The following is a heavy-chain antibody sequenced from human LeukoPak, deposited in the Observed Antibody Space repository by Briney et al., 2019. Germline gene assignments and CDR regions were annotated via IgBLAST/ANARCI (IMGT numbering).Heavy chain of an antibody. CDR3: ARDLAAYYYGSGSYRGLDV. Sequence: GASVKVSCKASGYTFTGYYMHWVRQAPGQGLEWMGWINPNSGGTNYAQKFQGRVTMTRDTSISTAYMELGRLRSDDTAVYYCARDLAAYYYGSGSYRGLDVWGKGTTVTVSS. V-gene: IGHV1-2*02. J-gene: IGHJ6*04. CDR2: INPNSGGT. D-gene: IGHD3-10*01. CDR1: GYTFTGYY.